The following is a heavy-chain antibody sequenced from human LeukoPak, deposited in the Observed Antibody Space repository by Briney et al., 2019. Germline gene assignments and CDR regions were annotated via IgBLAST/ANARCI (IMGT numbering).Heavy chain of an antibody. D-gene: IGHD5-12*01. CDR3: ARDSEGVARDYFDY. CDR1: GFTFSSYS. V-gene: IGHV3-21*01. J-gene: IGHJ4*02. CDR2: ISSSSSYI. Sequence: GGSLRLSCAASGFTFSSYSMNWVRQAPGKGLEWVSSISSSSSYIYYADSVKGRFTISRDNAKNSLYLQMNSLRAEDTAVYYCARDSEGVARDYFDYWGQGTLVTVSS.